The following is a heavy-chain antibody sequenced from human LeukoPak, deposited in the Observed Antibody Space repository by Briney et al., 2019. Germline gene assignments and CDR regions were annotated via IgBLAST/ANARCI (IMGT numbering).Heavy chain of an antibody. Sequence: PGGSLRLSCAASGFTVSSNYMSWVRQAPGKGLEWVSVIYSGGSTYYADSVKGRFTISRDNSKNTLYLQMNSLRAEDTAVYYCARGPPYYYDSSGRIDYWGQGTLVTVSS. CDR1: GFTVSSNY. V-gene: IGHV3-53*01. CDR3: ARGPPYYYDSSGRIDY. D-gene: IGHD3-22*01. J-gene: IGHJ4*02. CDR2: IYSGGST.